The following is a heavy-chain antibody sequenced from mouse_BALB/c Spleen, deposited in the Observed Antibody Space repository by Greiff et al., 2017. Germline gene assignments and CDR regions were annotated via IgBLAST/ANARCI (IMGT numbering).Heavy chain of an antibody. J-gene: IGHJ4*01. D-gene: IGHD2-10*01. CDR3: ARPSYDGNYDAMDY. Sequence: EVKLVESGGGLVQPGGSLKLSCAASGFDFSRYWMSWVRQAPGKGLEWIGEINPDSSTINYTPSLKDKFIISRDNAKNTLYLQMSKVRSEDTALYYCARPSYDGNYDAMDYWGQGTSVTVSS. V-gene: IGHV4-1*02. CDR2: INPDSSTI. CDR1: GFDFSRYW.